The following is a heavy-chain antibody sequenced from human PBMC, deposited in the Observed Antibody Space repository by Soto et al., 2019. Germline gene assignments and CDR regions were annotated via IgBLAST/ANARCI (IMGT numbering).Heavy chain of an antibody. CDR1: GFTFSSYA. J-gene: IGHJ6*02. V-gene: IGHV3-23*01. Sequence: GGSLRLSCAASGFTFSSYAMSWVRQAPGKGLEWVSAISGSGGSTYYADSVKGRFTISRDNSKNTLYLQMNSLRAEDTAVYYCAKDPGGIAAAGTPEYYYYGMDVWGQGTTVTVSS. CDR3: AKDPGGIAAAGTPEYYYYGMDV. CDR2: ISGSGGST. D-gene: IGHD6-13*01.